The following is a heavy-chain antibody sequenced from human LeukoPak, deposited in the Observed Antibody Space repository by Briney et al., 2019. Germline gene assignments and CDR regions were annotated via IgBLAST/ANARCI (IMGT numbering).Heavy chain of an antibody. J-gene: IGHJ5*02. CDR1: GGSISSYY. CDR3: ARLIIGGWYGMPNWFDP. Sequence: SETLSLTCTVSGGSISSYYWSWIRQPPGKGLEWIGYIYYSGSTNYNPSLKSRVTISVDTSKNQFSLKLSSVTAADTAVYYCARLIIGGWYGMPNWFDPWGQGTLVTVSS. D-gene: IGHD6-19*01. CDR2: IYYSGST. V-gene: IGHV4-59*08.